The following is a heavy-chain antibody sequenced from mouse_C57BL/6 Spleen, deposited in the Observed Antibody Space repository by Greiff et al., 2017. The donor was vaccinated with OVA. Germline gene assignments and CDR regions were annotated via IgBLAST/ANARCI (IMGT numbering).Heavy chain of an antibody. J-gene: IGHJ4*01. D-gene: IGHD2-10*01. CDR3: ARTYYGNYGGMDY. V-gene: IGHV1-82*01. CDR1: GYAFSSSW. CDR2: IYPGDGDT. Sequence: QVQLQQSGPELVKPGASVKISCKASGYAFSSSWMNWVKQRPGKGLEWIGRIYPGDGDTNYNGKFKGKATLTADKSSSTAYMQLSSLTSEDSAVYFCARTYYGNYGGMDYWGQGTSVTVSS.